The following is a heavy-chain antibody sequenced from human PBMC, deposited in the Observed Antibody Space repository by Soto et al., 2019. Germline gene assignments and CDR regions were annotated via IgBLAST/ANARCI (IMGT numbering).Heavy chain of an antibody. CDR1: GGTFSSYA. CDR3: AREGGMTTVTIMGHHLDY. J-gene: IGHJ4*02. CDR2: IIPIFGTA. D-gene: IGHD4-17*01. Sequence: PSVKVSCKASGGTFSSYAISWVRQAPGQGLEWMGGIIPIFGTANYAQMFQGRVTITADESTSTAYMELSSLRSEDTAVYYCAREGGMTTVTIMGHHLDYWGQGTLVTVSS. V-gene: IGHV1-69*13.